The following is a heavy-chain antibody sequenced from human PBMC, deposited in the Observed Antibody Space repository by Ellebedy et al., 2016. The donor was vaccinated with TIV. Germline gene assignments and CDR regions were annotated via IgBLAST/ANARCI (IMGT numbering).Heavy chain of an antibody. CDR3: ARGNWRYSGD. Sequence: SETLSLTCTVSGGPMSGSSFYWGWIRQTPGTGLEWIGSIYYSGTTYSKPSLKSRVTISVDTSKNHFSLKVTSVTAADTAVYYCARGNWRYSGDWGQGTLVTVSS. CDR2: IYYSGTT. CDR1: GGPMSGSSFY. D-gene: IGHD1-1*01. V-gene: IGHV4-39*02. J-gene: IGHJ4*02.